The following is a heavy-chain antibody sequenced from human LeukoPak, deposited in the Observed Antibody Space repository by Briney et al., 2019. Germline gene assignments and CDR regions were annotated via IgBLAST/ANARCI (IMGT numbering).Heavy chain of an antibody. CDR2: INPTGGST. V-gene: IGHV1-46*01. D-gene: IGHD3-10*01. Sequence: ASVKVSCKASGYTFTSYYMHWVRQAPGQRLEWMGIINPTGGSTSYAQKFKGRVTMTRDTATSTVYMELSSVRSEDTAVYYCERDRITMVRGVIIDVGNCFDPWGQGTLVTVSS. J-gene: IGHJ5*02. CDR1: GYTFTSYY. CDR3: ERDRITMVRGVIIDVGNCFDP.